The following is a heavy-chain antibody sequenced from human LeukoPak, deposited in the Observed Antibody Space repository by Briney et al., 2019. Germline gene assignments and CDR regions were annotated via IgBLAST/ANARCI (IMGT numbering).Heavy chain of an antibody. CDR1: GGTFSSYA. D-gene: IGHD2-2*01. CDR2: IIPIFGTA. V-gene: IGHV1-69*06. Sequence: AASVKVSCKASGGTFSSYAISWVRQAPGQGLEWMGGIIPIFGTANYAQKFQGRVTITADKPTSTAYMELSSLRSEDTAVYYRARRGVSSTSWFDPWGQGTLVTVSS. CDR3: ARRGVSSTSWFDP. J-gene: IGHJ5*02.